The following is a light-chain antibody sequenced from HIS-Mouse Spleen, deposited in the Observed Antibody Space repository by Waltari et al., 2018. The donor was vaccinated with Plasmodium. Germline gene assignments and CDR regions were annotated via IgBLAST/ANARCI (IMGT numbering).Light chain of an antibody. J-gene: IGKJ4*01. V-gene: IGKV1-9*01. CDR3: QQLNSYPLT. CDR2: AAS. CDR1: QGISSY. Sequence: DIQLTQSPSFLSASVGDRVTITCRASQGISSYLAWYQQKPGKAPKLLIYAASTLQSGVPSSFSGRGSGTEFTLTISSLQPEDFATYYCQQLNSYPLTFGGWTKVEIK.